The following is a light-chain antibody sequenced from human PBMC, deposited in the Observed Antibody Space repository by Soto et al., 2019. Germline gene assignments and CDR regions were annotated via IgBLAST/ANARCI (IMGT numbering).Light chain of an antibody. CDR1: SSDVGGYYF. CDR2: EVT. J-gene: IGLJ1*01. V-gene: IGLV2-14*01. Sequence: QSALTQPASVSGSPGQSITISCTGTSSDVGGYYFVSWYRQYPGQAPKILIYEVTHRPSGVPDRFSGSKSGNTASLTISGLQADDEADYYCSSYTITSSPVFGPGTKLTVL. CDR3: SSYTITSSPV.